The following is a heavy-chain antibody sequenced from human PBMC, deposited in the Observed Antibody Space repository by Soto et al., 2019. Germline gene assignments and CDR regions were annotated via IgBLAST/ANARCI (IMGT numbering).Heavy chain of an antibody. CDR3: ARGGAWNVVVVAATRGYFDY. CDR2: INHSGST. J-gene: IGHJ4*02. D-gene: IGHD2-15*01. V-gene: IGHV4-34*01. CDR1: GGSFSGYY. Sequence: SETLSLTCAVYGGSFSGYYWSWIRQPPGKGLEWIGEINHSGSTNYNPSLKSRVTISVDTSKNQFSLKLSSVTAADTAVYYCARGGAWNVVVVAATRGYFDYWGQGTLVTVSS.